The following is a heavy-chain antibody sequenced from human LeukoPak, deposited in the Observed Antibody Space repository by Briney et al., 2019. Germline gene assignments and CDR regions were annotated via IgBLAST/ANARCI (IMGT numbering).Heavy chain of an antibody. CDR2: ISYDGSNK. J-gene: IGHJ4*02. Sequence: GRSLRLSCAASGFTFSSYAMHWVRQAPGKELEWVAVISYDGSNKYYADSVKGRFTISRDNSKNTLYLQMNSLRAEDTAVYYCASSRREYSSSSALDYWGQGTLVTVSS. D-gene: IGHD6-6*01. CDR1: GFTFSSYA. V-gene: IGHV3-30*04. CDR3: ASSRREYSSSSALDY.